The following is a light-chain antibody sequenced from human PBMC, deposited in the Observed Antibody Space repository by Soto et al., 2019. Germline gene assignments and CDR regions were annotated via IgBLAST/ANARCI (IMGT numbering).Light chain of an antibody. J-gene: IGKJ4*01. Sequence: EIVLTQSPGTLSLSPGERATLSCRASQGVITHLAGYQPKPGQAPRLLIYGASSRATGIPDRFSGSGSGTDLTLTISRLEPEDLAVFICQQYNSSPLTFGGGTKVEIK. V-gene: IGKV3-20*01. CDR1: QGVITH. CDR2: GAS. CDR3: QQYNSSPLT.